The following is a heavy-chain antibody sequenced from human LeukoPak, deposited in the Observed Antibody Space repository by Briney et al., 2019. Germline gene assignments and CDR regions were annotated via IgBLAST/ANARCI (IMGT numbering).Heavy chain of an antibody. CDR2: INHSGST. D-gene: IGHD6-6*01. CDR3: ARVRSMGAFDI. J-gene: IGHJ3*02. V-gene: IGHV4-34*01. CDR1: GGSFSGYY. Sequence: SETLSLTCAVYGGSFSGYYWSWIRQPPGKGLEWIGEINHSGSTNYNPSLKSRVTISVDKSKNQFSLKLSSVTAADTAVYYCARVRSMGAFDIWGQGTMVTVSS.